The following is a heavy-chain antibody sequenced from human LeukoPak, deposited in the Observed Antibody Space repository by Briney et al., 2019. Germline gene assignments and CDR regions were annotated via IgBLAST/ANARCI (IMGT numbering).Heavy chain of an antibody. CDR2: IYYSGST. J-gene: IGHJ4*02. V-gene: IGHV4-39*01. Sequence: PSETLSLTCTVSGGSISSSSYYWGWIRQPPGKGLEWIGSIYYSGSTYYNPSLKSRVTISVDTSKNQFSLKLSSVTAADTAVYYCASLIAVAGYLDYWGQGTLVTVSS. CDR1: GGSISSSSYY. D-gene: IGHD6-19*01. CDR3: ASLIAVAGYLDY.